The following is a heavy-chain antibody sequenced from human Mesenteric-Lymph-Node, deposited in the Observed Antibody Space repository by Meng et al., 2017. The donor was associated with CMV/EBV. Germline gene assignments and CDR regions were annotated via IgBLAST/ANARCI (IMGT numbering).Heavy chain of an antibody. V-gene: IGHV3-11*04. CDR3: ARDSDDLNCSSTSCSTYYYYGMDV. D-gene: IGHD2-2*02. J-gene: IGHJ6*02. Sequence: GEFLKISFAASGFTFSNVWMSWIRQAPGKGLEWVSYISSSGSTIYYADSVKGRFTTSRDNAKNSLYLQMNSLRAEDTAVYYCARDSDDLNCSSTSCSTYYYYGMDVWGQGTTVTVSS. CDR2: ISSSGSTI. CDR1: GFTFSNVW.